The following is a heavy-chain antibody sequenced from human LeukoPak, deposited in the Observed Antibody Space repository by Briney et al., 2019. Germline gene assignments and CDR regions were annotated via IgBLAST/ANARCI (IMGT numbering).Heavy chain of an antibody. CDR2: IYYSGST. CDR3: ARDVDDSFDM. V-gene: IGHV4-59*01. D-gene: IGHD2-21*01. Sequence: PSETLSLTCTVSGGSISSYHWSWIRQPPRKGLEWIGYIYYSGSTNYNPSLKSRVTISVDTSKNQFSLKLSSVAAADTAVYYCARDVDDSFDMWREGTLVTVSS. J-gene: IGHJ3*02. CDR1: GGSISSYH.